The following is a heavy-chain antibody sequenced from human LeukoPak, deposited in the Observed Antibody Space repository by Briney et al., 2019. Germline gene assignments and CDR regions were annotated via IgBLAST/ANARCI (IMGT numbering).Heavy chain of an antibody. CDR1: GYTFTSCY. CDR3: ASSGHYDSSGYSPYYYYYGMDV. D-gene: IGHD3-22*01. V-gene: IGHV1-46*03. J-gene: IGHJ6*02. Sequence: ASVKVSCKASGYTFTSCYMHWVRQAPGQGLEWMGIINPSGGSTSYAQKFQGRVTMTRDTSTSTVYMELSSLRSEDTAVYYCASSGHYDSSGYSPYYYYYGMDVWGQGTTVTVSS. CDR2: INPSGGST.